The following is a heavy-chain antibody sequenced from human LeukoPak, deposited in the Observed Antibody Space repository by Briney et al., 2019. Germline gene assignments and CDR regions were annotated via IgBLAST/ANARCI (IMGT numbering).Heavy chain of an antibody. Sequence: GGALLLSSAASGFTFISYDMRGVRQAPGRGRGGGGNIIKSNDRTNYEDSGKGRFTMSRDKSKNKLALEMNGLRAEDTAVYYCAKTFLIPTYFGGYCAFDCWGQATMVTLPS. CDR3: AKTFLIPTYFGGYCAFDC. J-gene: IGHJ4*02. V-gene: IGHV3-23*02. CDR2: IIKSNDRT. D-gene: IGHD2-21*02. CDR1: GFTFISYD.